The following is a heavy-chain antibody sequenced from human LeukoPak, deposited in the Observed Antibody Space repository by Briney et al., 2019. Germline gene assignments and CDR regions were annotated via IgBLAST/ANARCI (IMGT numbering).Heavy chain of an antibody. CDR1: GFTFSSYW. D-gene: IGHD3-3*01. J-gene: IGHJ4*02. CDR2: IRQDGSEK. CDR3: ARDSRKGYDFWSGYDDY. Sequence: GGSLRLSCAASGFTFSSYWMSWVRQAPGKGLEWVANIRQDGSEKYYVDSVKGRFTISRDNAKNSLYLQMNSLRAEDTAVYYCARDSRKGYDFWSGYDDYWGQGTLVTVSS. V-gene: IGHV3-7*01.